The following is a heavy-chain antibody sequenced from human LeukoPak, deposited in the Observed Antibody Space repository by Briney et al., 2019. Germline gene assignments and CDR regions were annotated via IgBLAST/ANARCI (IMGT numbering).Heavy chain of an antibody. CDR2: ISAYDGST. Sequence: ASQKVSCKASGYTFTSYAINWVRQAPGQGLEWMGWISAYDGSTISAQDLQGRVTMATDTSTTTAYMELTRLRSDDTAVYYCARDPLSSTWSPYYFTLDAWGQGTTVIVSS. D-gene: IGHD6-13*01. CDR3: ARDPLSSTWSPYYFTLDA. J-gene: IGHJ6*02. V-gene: IGHV1-18*01. CDR1: GYTFTSYA.